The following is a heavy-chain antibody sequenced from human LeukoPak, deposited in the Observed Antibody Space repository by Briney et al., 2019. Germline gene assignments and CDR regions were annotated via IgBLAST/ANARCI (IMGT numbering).Heavy chain of an antibody. CDR1: GGSIGTYY. CDR2: IYVTGST. D-gene: IGHD3-16*02. V-gene: IGHV4-59*08. CDR3: ARHIGGGIEDMDV. J-gene: IGHJ6*03. Sequence: SETLSLTCTVSGGSIGTYYSSWIRQSPGKGLEWIGYIYVTGSTRYNPYLQSRVTISVDTSRNQFFLKMSSVTAADTAVYYCARHIGGGIEDMDVWGKGTKVTVSS.